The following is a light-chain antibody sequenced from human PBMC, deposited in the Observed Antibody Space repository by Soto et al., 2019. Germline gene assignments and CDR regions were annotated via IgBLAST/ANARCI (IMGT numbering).Light chain of an antibody. J-gene: IGLJ2*01. V-gene: IGLV2-18*02. Sequence: QSVLTQPPSVSGSPGQSVTISCTGTSSDVGSYNRVSWYQQPPGTAPKLMIYEVSNRPSGVPDRFSGSKSGNTASLTISGLQAEDEAYYYCSSYTSSSTYVVFGGGTKVTVL. CDR2: EVS. CDR3: SSYTSSSTYVV. CDR1: SSDVGSYNR.